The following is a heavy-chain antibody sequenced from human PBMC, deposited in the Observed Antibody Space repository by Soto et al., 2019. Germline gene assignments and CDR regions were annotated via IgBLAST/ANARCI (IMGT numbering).Heavy chain of an antibody. CDR2: IYSGGAT. V-gene: IGHV3-53*01. CDR1: GFSVSSSH. J-gene: IGHJ4*02. Sequence: GGSLRLSCAASGFSVSSSHMIWVRQAPGKGLEWVSVIYSGGATYYAVSVKGRFTISRDRSKNTVYLQMDGLRTEDTAVYHCAKLGPYGGNTELGYWGQGTQVTVSS. D-gene: IGHD2-15*01. CDR3: AKLGPYGGNTELGY.